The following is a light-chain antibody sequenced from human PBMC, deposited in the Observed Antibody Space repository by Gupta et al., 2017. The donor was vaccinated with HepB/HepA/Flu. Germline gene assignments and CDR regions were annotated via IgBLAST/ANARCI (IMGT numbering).Light chain of an antibody. Sequence: SFALTQPPSVSVSPGPTASITCSGDKLGDKYDSWYQQKPVQSPVMVMFKDNKRPSGIPERFSGSNSGNTATLTISVTQAGDDAVYYCQTWDSGIAVFGGGTKLSVL. J-gene: IGLJ2*01. CDR1: KLGDKY. CDR2: KDN. V-gene: IGLV3-1*01. CDR3: QTWDSGIAV.